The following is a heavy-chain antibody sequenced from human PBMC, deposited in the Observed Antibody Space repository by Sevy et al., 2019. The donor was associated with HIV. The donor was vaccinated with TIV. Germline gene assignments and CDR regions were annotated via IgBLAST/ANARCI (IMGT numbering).Heavy chain of an antibody. Sequence: ASVKVSCKASGYTFTSYGISWVRQAPGQGLEWMGWISAYNGNTNYAQKLQGRVTMTTDTSTSTAYMELRSLRSDDTAVYYCARGGNRYNWNADYFDYWGQGPLVTVSS. D-gene: IGHD1-1*01. J-gene: IGHJ4*02. V-gene: IGHV1-18*01. CDR1: GYTFTSYG. CDR3: ARGGNRYNWNADYFDY. CDR2: ISAYNGNT.